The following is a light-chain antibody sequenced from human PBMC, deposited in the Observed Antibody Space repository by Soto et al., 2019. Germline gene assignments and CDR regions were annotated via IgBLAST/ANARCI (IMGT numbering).Light chain of an antibody. V-gene: IGKV3-11*01. CDR2: GAS. CDR3: QQRSNWPKIT. J-gene: IGKJ5*01. CDR1: QSVSNNY. Sequence: EIVLTQSPGTLSLSPGERATLSYRASQSVSNNYLAWYQQKPGQAPRLLIYGASNRATGIPARFSGSGSGTDFTLTISSLEPEDFAVYYCQQRSNWPKITFGQGTRLEIK.